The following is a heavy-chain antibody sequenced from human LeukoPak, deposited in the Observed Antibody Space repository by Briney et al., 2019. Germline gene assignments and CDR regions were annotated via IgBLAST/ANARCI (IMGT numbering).Heavy chain of an antibody. Sequence: ASVKVSCTTSGYTFSNFGINWVRQAPGQGLEWMGWISGNNDNPNYGQKFQGRFTVTTDSPASTDYMELRNLRFDDTDVYYCARDGTSTDDYWGQGTLVTVSS. V-gene: IGHV1-18*01. J-gene: IGHJ4*02. CDR3: ARDGTSTDDY. CDR2: ISGNNDNP. D-gene: IGHD2-2*01. CDR1: GYTFSNFG.